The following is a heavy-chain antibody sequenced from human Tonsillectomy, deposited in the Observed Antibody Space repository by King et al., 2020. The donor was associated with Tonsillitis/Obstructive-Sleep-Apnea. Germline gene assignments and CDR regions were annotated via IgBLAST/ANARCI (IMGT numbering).Heavy chain of an antibody. D-gene: IGHD1-26*01. CDR3: ARDKEGATEAADY. V-gene: IGHV3-21*01. CDR2: ISSSSSYI. J-gene: IGHJ4*02. Sequence: VQLVESGGGLVKPGGSLRLSCAASGFTFSSYSMNWVRQAPGKGLEWVSSISSSSSYIYYADSVKGRFTISRDNAKNSLYLQMNSLRAEDTAVYYCARDKEGATEAADYWGQGTLVTFSS. CDR1: GFTFSSYS.